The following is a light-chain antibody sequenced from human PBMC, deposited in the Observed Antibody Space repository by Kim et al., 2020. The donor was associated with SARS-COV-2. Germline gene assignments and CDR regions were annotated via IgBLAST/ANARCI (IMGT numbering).Light chain of an antibody. CDR2: GVN. CDR3: SSYTTTNTVV. J-gene: IGLJ2*01. V-gene: IGLV2-14*03. CDR1: SSDLGSYNY. Sequence: GHAITISCTGTSSDLGSYNYVSWVQQHPDKAPKVMIYGVNNRPSGISSRFSGSKSGNTASLTISGLQTDDEADYYCSSYTTTNTVVFGGGTKVTVL.